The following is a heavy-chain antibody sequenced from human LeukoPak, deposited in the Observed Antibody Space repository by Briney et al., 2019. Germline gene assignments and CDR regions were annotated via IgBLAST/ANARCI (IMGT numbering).Heavy chain of an antibody. D-gene: IGHD2-21*02. J-gene: IGHJ4*02. CDR1: GGTFSSYA. CDR2: IIPIFGTA. V-gene: IGHV1-69*13. CDR3: ARDFAYCGGDCYSRGFDY. Sequence: SVKVSCKASGGTFSSYAISWVRQAPGQGLEWMGGIIPIFGTANYAQKFQGRVTITADESTSTAYMELSSLRSEDTAVYYCARDFAYCGGDCYSRGFDYWGQGTLVTVSS.